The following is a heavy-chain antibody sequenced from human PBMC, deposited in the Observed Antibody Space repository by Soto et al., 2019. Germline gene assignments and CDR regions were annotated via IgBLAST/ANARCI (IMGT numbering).Heavy chain of an antibody. CDR2: ISSSSRYI. D-gene: IGHD3-3*01. CDR1: GFTFSSYT. CDR3: ARDPSGGRPGFDY. Sequence: GGSLRLSCAASGFTFSSYTMNWVRLAPGKGLEWVSAISSSSRYIYYADSVKGRFTISRDDAKNSLSLQMSRLRAEDTAVYYCARDPSGGRPGFDYWGQGTLVTVSS. J-gene: IGHJ4*02. V-gene: IGHV3-21*01.